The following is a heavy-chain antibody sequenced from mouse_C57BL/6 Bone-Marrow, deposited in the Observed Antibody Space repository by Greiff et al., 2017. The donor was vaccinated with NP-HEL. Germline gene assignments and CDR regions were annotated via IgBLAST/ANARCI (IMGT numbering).Heavy chain of an antibody. CDR2: IDPNSGGT. CDR3: ARYDGYSGYAMDS. CDR1: GYTFTSYW. D-gene: IGHD2-3*01. Sequence: QVQLQQPGAELVKPGASVKLSCKASGYTFTSYWMHWVKQRPGRGLEWIGRIDPNSGGTKYNEKFKSKATLTVDKPSSTAYMQLSSLTSEDSAVYFCARYDGYSGYAMDSWGQGTPVTVSS. J-gene: IGHJ4*01. V-gene: IGHV1-72*01.